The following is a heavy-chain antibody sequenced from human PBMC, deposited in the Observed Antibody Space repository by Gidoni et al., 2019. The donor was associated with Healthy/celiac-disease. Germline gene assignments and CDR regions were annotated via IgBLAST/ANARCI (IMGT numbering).Heavy chain of an antibody. CDR2: ISSSSSYI. CDR1: GFTFSSYS. D-gene: IGHD2-2*01. J-gene: IGHJ6*03. Sequence: EVQMVESGRGLVKPGGSLRLSRAASGFTFSSYSMNSDSQAPGKGLEWGSYISSSSSYIYYADSVKGRFTISRDNAKNSLYLQMNSLRVEDTAVYYCARDLWDIVVVPAGRSYYYYYMDVWGKGTTVTVSS. V-gene: IGHV3-21*01. CDR3: ARDLWDIVVVPAGRSYYYYYMDV.